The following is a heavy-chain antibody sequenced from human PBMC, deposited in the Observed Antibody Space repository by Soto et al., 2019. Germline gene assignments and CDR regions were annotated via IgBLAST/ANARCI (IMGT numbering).Heavy chain of an antibody. J-gene: IGHJ4*02. CDR2: MNPNSGNT. Sequence: GASVKVPCKASGYTFTSYDINWVRQATGQGLEWMGWMNPNSGNTGYAQKFQGRVTMTRNTSISTAYMELSSLRSDDTAVYYCARDLSGSHGSSDYWGQGTLVTVSS. D-gene: IGHD1-26*01. V-gene: IGHV1-8*01. CDR1: GYTFTSYD. CDR3: ARDLSGSHGSSDY.